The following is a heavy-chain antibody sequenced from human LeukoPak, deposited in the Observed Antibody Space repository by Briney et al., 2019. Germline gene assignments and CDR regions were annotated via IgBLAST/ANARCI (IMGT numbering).Heavy chain of an antibody. J-gene: IGHJ4*02. V-gene: IGHV1-69*13. CDR2: IIPIFGTA. CDR1: GGTFSSYA. D-gene: IGHD3-10*01. CDR3: ARSEWFGELSFDY. Sequence: ASVKVSCKASGGTFSSYAISWVRQAPGQGLEWMGGIIPIFGTANYAQKFQGRVTITADESTSTAYMELSSLRSEDTAVYYCARSEWFGELSFDYWGQGTLVTVSS.